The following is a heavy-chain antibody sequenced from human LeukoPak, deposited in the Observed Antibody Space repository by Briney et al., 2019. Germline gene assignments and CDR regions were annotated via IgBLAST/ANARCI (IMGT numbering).Heavy chain of an antibody. D-gene: IGHD7-27*01. CDR1: GVTFNKSW. J-gene: IGHJ4*02. Sequence: GGSLRLSCAASGVTFNKSWMSWVRQAPGKGPEWVANIKEDGTQKYYVDSVRGRFTISRDNAENSLYLQMNSLRGEDTAIYYCAKTGDRDYWGRGTLVTVSS. CDR3: AKTGDRDY. CDR2: IKEDGTQK. V-gene: IGHV3-7*03.